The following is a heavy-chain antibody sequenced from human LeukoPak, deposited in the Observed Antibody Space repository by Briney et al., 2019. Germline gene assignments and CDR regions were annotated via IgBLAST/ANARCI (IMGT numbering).Heavy chain of an antibody. V-gene: IGHV1-46*01. D-gene: IGHD5-18*01. J-gene: IGHJ4*02. CDR1: GYTFTSYY. CDR2: INPSGGST. CDR3: ARGELWLRNPRYSNDY. Sequence: ASVKVSCKASGYTFTSYYMHWVRQAPGQGLEWMGIINPSGGSTSYAQKFQGRVTMTRDTSTSTAYMELSSLRSEDTAVYYCARGELWLRNPRYSNDYWGQGTLVTVSS.